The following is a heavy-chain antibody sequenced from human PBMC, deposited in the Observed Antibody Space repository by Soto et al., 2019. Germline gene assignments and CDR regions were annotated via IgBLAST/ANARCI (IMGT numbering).Heavy chain of an antibody. CDR2: ISAYNGNT. CDR3: ARRFGGSGSYGEFVP. J-gene: IGHJ5*02. V-gene: IGHV1-18*01. D-gene: IGHD3-10*01. Sequence: QVQLVQSGAEVKKPGASVKVSCKASGYTFTSYGISWVRQAPGQGRERMGWISAYNGNTNYAQKLQGRVTMTTDTSTSTAYVELRGLRSDDTGVYYCARRFGGSGSYGEFVPWGQGTLVTVSS. CDR1: GYTFTSYG.